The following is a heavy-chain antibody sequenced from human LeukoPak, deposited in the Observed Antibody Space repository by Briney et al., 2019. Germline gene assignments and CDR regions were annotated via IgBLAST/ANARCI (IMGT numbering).Heavy chain of an antibody. CDR2: ISYDGSNK. V-gene: IGHV3-30*03. D-gene: IGHD6-13*01. J-gene: IGHJ4*02. CDR3: GGTPYSSSLHYFDY. Sequence: GGSLRLSCAASGFTFSSYWMHWVRQAPGKGLEWVAVISYDGSNKYYADPVKGRFTIPRDNSKNTLYLQMNSLRAEDTAVYYCGGTPYSSSLHYFDYCGQGTLVTVSS. CDR1: GFTFSSYW.